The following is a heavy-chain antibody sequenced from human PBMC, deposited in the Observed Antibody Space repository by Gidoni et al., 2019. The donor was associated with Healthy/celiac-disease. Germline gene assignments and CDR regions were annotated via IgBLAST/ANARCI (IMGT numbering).Heavy chain of an antibody. Sequence: EVQLVESGGGLVQPGGSLRLSCAASGFPFSSYSMNWVRQATGKGLEWVSYISSSSSTIYYADSVKGRFTISRDNAKNSLYLQMNSLRAEDTAVYYCARAEYYDSSGYYQTTWGQGTLVTVSS. V-gene: IGHV3-48*01. CDR1: GFPFSSYS. J-gene: IGHJ5*02. CDR2: ISSSSSTI. D-gene: IGHD3-22*01. CDR3: ARAEYYDSSGYYQTT.